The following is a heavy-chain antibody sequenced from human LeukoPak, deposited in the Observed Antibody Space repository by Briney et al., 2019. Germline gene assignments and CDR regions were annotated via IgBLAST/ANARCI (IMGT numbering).Heavy chain of an antibody. Sequence: GGSLRLSCAASGFTFSSSWMTWVRQAPGKGLEWVANIKRDESEKYYVDSVKGRFTISRDNAKNSLYLQMNSLRDEDTAVYYCASQIVGAAIDYWGQGTLATVSS. V-gene: IGHV3-7*01. CDR2: IKRDESEK. D-gene: IGHD1-26*01. J-gene: IGHJ4*02. CDR3: ASQIVGAAIDY. CDR1: GFTFSSSW.